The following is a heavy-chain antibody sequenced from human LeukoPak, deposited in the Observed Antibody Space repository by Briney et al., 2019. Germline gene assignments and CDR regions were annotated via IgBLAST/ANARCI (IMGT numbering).Heavy chain of an antibody. D-gene: IGHD3-22*01. CDR1: GGSISSGDYY. J-gene: IGHJ4*02. Sequence: NPSETPSLTCTVSGGSISSGDYYWSWIRQPPGKGLEWIGYIYYSGSTYYNPSLKSRVTISVDTSKNQFSLKLSSVTAADTAVYYCAREVHDSSGYYNLDYWGQGTLATVSS. CDR2: IYYSGST. CDR3: AREVHDSSGYYNLDY. V-gene: IGHV4-30-4*01.